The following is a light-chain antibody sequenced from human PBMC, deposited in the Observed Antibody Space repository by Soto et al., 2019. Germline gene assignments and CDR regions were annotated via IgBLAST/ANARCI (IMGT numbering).Light chain of an antibody. J-gene: IGKJ1*01. CDR2: DVS. Sequence: PSTLSASVGDRVTITCRASQRISSWLAWYQQTPGKAPTLLIYDVSTLESGVPSRFSGTGSGTEFTFSITSLQPEDFGTYYCQQCYMGWTFGQGTKVDIK. CDR1: QRISSW. CDR3: QQCYMGWT. V-gene: IGKV1-5*01.